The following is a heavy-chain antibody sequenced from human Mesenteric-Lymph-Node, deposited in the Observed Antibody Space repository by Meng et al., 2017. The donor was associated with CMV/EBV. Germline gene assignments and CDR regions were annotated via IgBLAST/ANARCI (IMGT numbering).Heavy chain of an antibody. Sequence: ASVKVSCKASGYTFTSYYMHWVRQAPGKGLEWMGGFDPEDGETIYAQKFQGRVTMTEDTSTDTAYMELSSLRSEDTAVYYCATGSQLDLDAFDIWGQGTMVTVSS. CDR2: FDPEDGET. J-gene: IGHJ3*02. V-gene: IGHV1-24*01. CDR1: GYTFTSYY. D-gene: IGHD1-1*01. CDR3: ATGSQLDLDAFDI.